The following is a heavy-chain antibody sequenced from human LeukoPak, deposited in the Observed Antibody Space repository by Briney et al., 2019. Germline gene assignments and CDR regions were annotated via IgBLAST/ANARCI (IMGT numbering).Heavy chain of an antibody. V-gene: IGHV4-34*01. D-gene: IGHD2-21*01. CDR2: INQRGST. CDR3: ARRPLRFVVVIAIREHWSSDL. J-gene: IGHJ2*01. CDR1: GGSFSVYY. Sequence: PSETLSLTCAVYGGSFSVYYGSGIRQPPGKGLEWRGEINQRGSTNYNPSLKSRVTISVDTSKNQFSLKLSSVTAADTAVYYCARRPLRFVVVIAIREHWSSDLWGRGTLVTVSS.